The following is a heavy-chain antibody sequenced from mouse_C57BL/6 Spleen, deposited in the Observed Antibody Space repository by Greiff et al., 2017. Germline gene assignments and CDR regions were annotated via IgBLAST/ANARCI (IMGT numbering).Heavy chain of an antibody. Sequence: EVQLQESGAELVRPGASVKLSCTASGFNIKDDYMHWVKQRPEQGLEWIGWIDPENGDTEYASKFQGKATITADTSSNTAYLQLSSLTSEDTAVYYCTRDYGSSFPWFAYWGQGTLVTVSA. CDR2: IDPENGDT. CDR3: TRDYGSSFPWFAY. J-gene: IGHJ3*01. V-gene: IGHV14-4*01. D-gene: IGHD1-1*01. CDR1: GFNIKDDY.